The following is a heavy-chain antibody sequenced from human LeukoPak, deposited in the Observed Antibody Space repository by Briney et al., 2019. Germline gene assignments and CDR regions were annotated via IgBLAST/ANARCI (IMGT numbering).Heavy chain of an antibody. Sequence: GGSLRLSCAASGFTFRNYFMHWVRQSPGKGLEYVSAISNDGLSTYYVNSVKGRFTISRDNSKNTLYLQMNSLRAEDTAVYYCARFRSYFDYWGQGTLVTVSS. CDR2: ISNDGLST. CDR1: GFTFRNYF. V-gene: IGHV3-64*01. J-gene: IGHJ4*02. CDR3: ARFRSYFDY.